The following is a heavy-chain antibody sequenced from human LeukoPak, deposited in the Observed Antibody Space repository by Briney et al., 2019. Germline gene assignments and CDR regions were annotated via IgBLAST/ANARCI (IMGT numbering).Heavy chain of an antibody. CDR1: GFTFSSYA. D-gene: IGHD7-27*01. CDR3: LTGDAFDI. CDR2: ISYDGSNK. J-gene: IGHJ3*02. Sequence: GGFLRLSCAASGFTFSSYAMHWVRQAPGKGLEWVAVISYDGSNKYYADSVKGRFTISRDNSKNTLYLQMNSLRAEDTAVYYCLTGDAFDIWGQGTMVTVSS. V-gene: IGHV3-30-3*01.